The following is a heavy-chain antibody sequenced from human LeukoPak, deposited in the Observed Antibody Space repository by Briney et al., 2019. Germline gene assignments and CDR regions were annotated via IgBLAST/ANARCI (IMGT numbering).Heavy chain of an antibody. CDR1: GFTFSSYA. Sequence: PGGSLRLSCAASGFTFSSYAMSWVRQAPGKGLEWVSAISGSGGSTYYADSVKGRFTISRDNSKNTLYLQMNSLRAEDTAVYYCAKGSVLLRYFDVRYYFDYWGQGTLVTVSS. V-gene: IGHV3-23*01. CDR3: AKGSVLLRYFDVRYYFDY. D-gene: IGHD3-9*01. CDR2: ISGSGGST. J-gene: IGHJ4*02.